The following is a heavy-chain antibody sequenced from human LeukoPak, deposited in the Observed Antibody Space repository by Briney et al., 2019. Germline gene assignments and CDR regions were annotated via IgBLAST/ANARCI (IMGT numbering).Heavy chain of an antibody. CDR3: ARDLAARFPARGVDY. CDR2: ISAYNGNT. Sequence: ASVKVSCKASGYTFTSYGISWVRQAPGQGLEWMGWISAYNGNTNYAQKLQGRVTMTTDTSTSTAYMELRSLRSDDTAVYYCARDLAARFPARGVDYWGQGTLVTVSS. D-gene: IGHD6-6*01. J-gene: IGHJ4*02. V-gene: IGHV1-18*01. CDR1: GYTFTSYG.